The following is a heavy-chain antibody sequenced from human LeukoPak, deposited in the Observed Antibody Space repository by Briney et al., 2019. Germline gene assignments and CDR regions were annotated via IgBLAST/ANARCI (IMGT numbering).Heavy chain of an antibody. V-gene: IGHV7-4-1*02. CDR3: ARDYGSYDSSGYYNY. J-gene: IGHJ4*02. CDR2: INTNTGNP. Sequence: ASVKVSCKASGYTFTDYAMNWVRQAPGQGLGWMGWINTNTGNPTYAQGFTGRFVFSLDTSVSTAYLQISSLKAEDTAVYYCARDYGSYDSSGYYNYWGQGTLVTVSS. D-gene: IGHD3-22*01. CDR1: GYTFTDYA.